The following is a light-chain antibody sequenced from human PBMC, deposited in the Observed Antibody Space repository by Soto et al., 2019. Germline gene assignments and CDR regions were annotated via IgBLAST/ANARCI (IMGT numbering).Light chain of an antibody. J-gene: IGKJ1*01. CDR2: DAS. CDR1: QSISSW. Sequence: DIQMTQSPSTLSASVGDRVTITCRASQSISSWLAWYQQKPGKAPKLLIYDASSLESGAPSRFSGTGSGTEFTLTISSLQPDDFATYYCQQYNSYLTWTFGQGTKVDIK. V-gene: IGKV1-5*01. CDR3: QQYNSYLTWT.